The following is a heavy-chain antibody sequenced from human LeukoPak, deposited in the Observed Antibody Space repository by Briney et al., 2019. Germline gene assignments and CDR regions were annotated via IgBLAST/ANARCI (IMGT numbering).Heavy chain of an antibody. CDR1: GGSISSYY. V-gene: IGHV4-59*08. Sequence: SETLTLTCTASGGSISSYYWSWIRQPPGKGLEWIGYIYYGGSTNYNPSLKSRVTISVDTSKNEFSLRLSSVTAADTAVYYGARHWPFIAVPGTGGIDVWGQGTTVTVS. J-gene: IGHJ6*02. D-gene: IGHD6-19*01. CDR3: ARHWPFIAVPGTGGIDV. CDR2: IYYGGST.